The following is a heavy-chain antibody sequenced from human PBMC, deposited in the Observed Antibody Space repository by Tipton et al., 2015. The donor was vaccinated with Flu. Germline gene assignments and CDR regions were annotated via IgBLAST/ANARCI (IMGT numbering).Heavy chain of an antibody. V-gene: IGHV4-39*07. CDR2: IYYSGST. CDR3: ARDGLWFGETNWFDP. D-gene: IGHD3-10*01. CDR1: GGSISSSSYY. J-gene: IGHJ5*02. Sequence: TLSLTCTVSGGSISSSSYYWGWIRQPPGKGLEWIGSIYYSGSTYYNPSLKSRVTISVVTSKNQFSLKLSSVTAADTAVYYGARDGLWFGETNWFDPRGQGTLVTISS.